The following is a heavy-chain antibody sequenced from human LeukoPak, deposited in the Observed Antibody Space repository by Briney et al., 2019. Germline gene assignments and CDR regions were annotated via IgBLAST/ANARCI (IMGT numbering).Heavy chain of an antibody. D-gene: IGHD6-13*01. J-gene: IGHJ4*02. CDR3: ARERGGSSSWKYYFDY. CDR2: INPNSGGT. V-gene: IGHV1-2*04. Sequence: GASVKVSCKASGYTFTGYYMHWVRQAPGQGLEWMGWINPNSGGTNYAQKFQGWVTMTRDTSTSTVYMELSSLRSEDTAVYYCARERGGSSSWKYYFDYWGQGTLVTVSS. CDR1: GYTFTGYY.